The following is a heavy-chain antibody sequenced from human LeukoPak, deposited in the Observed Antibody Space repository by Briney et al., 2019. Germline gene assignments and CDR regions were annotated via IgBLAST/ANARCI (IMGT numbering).Heavy chain of an antibody. J-gene: IGHJ5*02. Sequence: NSSETLSLTCTVSGYSISSGYYWGWIRQPPGKGLEWIGSIYHSGSTYYNPSLKSRVTISLDTSKNQFSLKLSSVTAADTAIYYCARAYHSSWYLNWFDPWGQGTLVTVSS. CDR2: IYHSGST. CDR1: GYSISSGYY. V-gene: IGHV4-38-2*02. CDR3: ARAYHSSWYLNWFDP. D-gene: IGHD6-13*01.